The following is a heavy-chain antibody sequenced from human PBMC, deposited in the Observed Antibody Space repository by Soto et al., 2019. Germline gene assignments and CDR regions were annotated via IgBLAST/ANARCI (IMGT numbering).Heavy chain of an antibody. CDR2: IKQDGSEK. J-gene: IGHJ4*02. V-gene: IGHV3-7*01. D-gene: IGHD6-19*01. CDR1: GFTFSSYW. Sequence: EVQLVESGGGLVQPGGSLRLSCAASGFTFSSYWVNWVRQAPGKGLEWVASIKQDGSEKSYADSVKGRFTISRDNAKNSLYLQMNSLRAEDTAVYYCARDGVVAGLYFDYWGKGTLVTVSS. CDR3: ARDGVVAGLYFDY.